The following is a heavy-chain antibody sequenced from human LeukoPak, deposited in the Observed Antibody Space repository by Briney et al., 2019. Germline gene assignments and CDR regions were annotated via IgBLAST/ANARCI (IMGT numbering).Heavy chain of an antibody. Sequence: GGSLRLSCAASGFTFSRYSMNWVRQAPGKGLEWVSFISSSSSYTDYADSVKGRFTISGDNTKNSLYLQMNSLRAEDTALYYCARYALYSSFSYYFDYWGQGILVTVSS. CDR2: ISSSSSYT. CDR3: ARYALYSSFSYYFDY. V-gene: IGHV3-21*01. CDR1: GFTFSRYS. J-gene: IGHJ4*02. D-gene: IGHD6-6*01.